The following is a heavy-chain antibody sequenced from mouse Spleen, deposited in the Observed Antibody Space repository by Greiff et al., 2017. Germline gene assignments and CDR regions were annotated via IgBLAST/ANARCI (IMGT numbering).Heavy chain of an antibody. CDR3: ARGDYRYPAWFAY. CDR2: IYPGSGNT. V-gene: IGHV1-76*01. J-gene: IGHJ3*01. D-gene: IGHD2-14*01. Sequence: QVQLQQSGAELVRPGASVKLSCKASDYTFTDYYINWVKQRPGQGLEWIARIYPGSGNTYYNEKFKGKATLTAEKSSSTAYMQLSSLTSEDSAVYFCARGDYRYPAWFAYWGQGTLVTVSA. CDR1: DYTFTDYY.